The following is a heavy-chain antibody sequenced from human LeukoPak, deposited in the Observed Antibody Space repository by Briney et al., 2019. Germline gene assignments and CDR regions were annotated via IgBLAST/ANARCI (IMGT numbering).Heavy chain of an antibody. V-gene: IGHV1-69*05. D-gene: IGHD3-10*01. J-gene: IGHJ4*02. CDR2: IIPTFGTA. CDR1: GGTFSSYA. Sequence: GASVKVSCKASGGTFSSYAISWVRQAPGQGLEWMGRIIPTFGTANYAQKFQGRVTITTDESTSTAYMELSSLRSEDTAVYYCARASYGSGSPFDYWGQGTLVTVSS. CDR3: ARASYGSGSPFDY.